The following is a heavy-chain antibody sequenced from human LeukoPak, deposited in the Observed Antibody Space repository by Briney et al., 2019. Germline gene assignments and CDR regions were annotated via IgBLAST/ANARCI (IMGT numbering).Heavy chain of an antibody. CDR2: IRGSGGST. D-gene: IGHD3-10*01. CDR1: GFTFSSYA. Sequence: GGSLRLSCAASGFTFSSYAMSWVRQAPGKGLEWVSAIRGSGGSTYYADSVKGRFTISRDNSKNTLYLQMNSLRAEDTAVYYCAKDPRINYYGSGSYYPEYHFDYWGQGTLVTVSS. CDR3: AKDPRINYYGSGSYYPEYHFDY. J-gene: IGHJ4*02. V-gene: IGHV3-23*01.